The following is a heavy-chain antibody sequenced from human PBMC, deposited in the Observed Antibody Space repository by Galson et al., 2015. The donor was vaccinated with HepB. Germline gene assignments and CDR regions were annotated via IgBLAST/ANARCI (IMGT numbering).Heavy chain of an antibody. J-gene: IGHJ3*02. CDR3: AAGGITIFGVVTDAFDI. Sequence: SVKVSCKASGFTFTSSAMQWVRQARGQRLEWIGWIVVGSGNTNYAQKFQERATITRDMSTSTAYMELSSLRSEDTAVYYCAAGGITIFGVVTDAFDIWGQGTMVTVSS. V-gene: IGHV1-58*02. CDR1: GFTFTSSA. CDR2: IVVGSGNT. D-gene: IGHD3-3*01.